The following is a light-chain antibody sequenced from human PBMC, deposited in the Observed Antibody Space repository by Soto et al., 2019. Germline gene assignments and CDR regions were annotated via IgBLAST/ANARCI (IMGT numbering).Light chain of an antibody. J-gene: IGKJ4*02. Sequence: EVVVTQSPATLSVSLGVRDTLSCRASQSVRTNLAWYQQKPGQAPRLLIYAASTRATGIPARFSGSGSGTEFTLTITSLQSEDFAVYYCQQYNNWPPLTFGGGTKVEIK. V-gene: IGKV3-15*01. CDR1: QSVRTN. CDR3: QQYNNWPPLT. CDR2: AAS.